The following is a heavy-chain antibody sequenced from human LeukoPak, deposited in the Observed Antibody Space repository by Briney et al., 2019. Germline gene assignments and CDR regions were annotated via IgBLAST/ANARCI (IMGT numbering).Heavy chain of an antibody. CDR2: IIPIFGTA. CDR1: GGTFSSYA. V-gene: IGHV1-69*13. J-gene: IGHJ6*03. CDR3: ARIEGPRSGSYYYYYMDV. Sequence: SVKVSCKASGGTFSSYAISWVRQAPGQGLEWMGGIIPIFGTANYAQKFQGRVTITADESTSTAYMELSSLRSEDTAVYYCARIEGPRSGSYYYYYMDVWGKGTPVTVSS. D-gene: IGHD3-10*01.